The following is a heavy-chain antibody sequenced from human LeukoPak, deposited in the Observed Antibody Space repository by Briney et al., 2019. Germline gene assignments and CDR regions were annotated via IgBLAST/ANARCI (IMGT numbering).Heavy chain of an antibody. CDR3: AKEYSGYDFDY. D-gene: IGHD5-12*01. J-gene: IGHJ4*02. V-gene: IGHV3-48*04. CDR1: GFSLSSFN. Sequence: GGSLRLSCAASGFSLSSFNMNWVRQAPGKGPEWISYITILSTTISYSDSVKGRFTISRDNAKNSLYLQMDSLRAEDTALYYCAKEYSGYDFDYWGQGTLVTVSS. CDR2: ITILSTTI.